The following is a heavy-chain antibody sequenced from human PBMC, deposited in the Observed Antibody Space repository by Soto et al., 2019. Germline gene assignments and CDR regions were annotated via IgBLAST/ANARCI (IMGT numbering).Heavy chain of an antibody. D-gene: IGHD5-12*01. CDR2: IKQDGSEK. CDR1: GFTFSSYW. CDR3: ARGGGYRGYDYYYGMDV. Sequence: PGGSLRLSCAASGFTFSSYWMSWVRQAPGKGLEWVANIKQDGSEKYYVDSVKGRFTISRDNAKNSLYLQMNSLRAEDTAVYYCARGGGYRGYDYYYGMDVWGQGTTVTVS. V-gene: IGHV3-7*01. J-gene: IGHJ6*02.